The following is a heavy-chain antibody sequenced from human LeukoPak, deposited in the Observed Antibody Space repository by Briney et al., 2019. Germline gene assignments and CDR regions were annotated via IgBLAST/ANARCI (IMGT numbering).Heavy chain of an antibody. J-gene: IGHJ4*02. CDR3: AKGGSDIVLMVYAP. V-gene: IGHV3-23*01. D-gene: IGHD2-8*01. CDR1: GFTFSSYA. CDR2: ISGSGGST. Sequence: PGGSQRLSCAASGFTFSSYAMSWVRQAPGKGLEWVSAISGSGGSTYYADSVKGRFTISRDNSKNTLYLQMNSLRAEDTAVYYCAKGGSDIVLMVYAPWGQGTLVTVSS.